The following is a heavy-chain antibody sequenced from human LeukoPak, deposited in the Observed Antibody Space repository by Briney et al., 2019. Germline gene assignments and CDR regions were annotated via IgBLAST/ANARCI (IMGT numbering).Heavy chain of an antibody. D-gene: IGHD2-15*01. J-gene: IGHJ3*02. CDR3: ARNRAYSAFHDAFDI. CDR2: INWNGGST. V-gene: IGHV3-20*01. CDR1: GFTFDDYG. Sequence: GGSLRLSCAASGFTFDDYGMSWVRQAPGKGLEWVSGINWNGGSTGYADSVKGRFTISRDNAKISPSLQMNSLRAEDTALYHCARNRAYSAFHDAFDIWGQGTMVTVSS.